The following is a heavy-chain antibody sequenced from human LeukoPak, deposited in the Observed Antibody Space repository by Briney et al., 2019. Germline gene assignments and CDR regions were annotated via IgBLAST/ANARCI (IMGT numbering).Heavy chain of an antibody. CDR2: ISSSGSTI. CDR1: GFTFSSYW. J-gene: IGHJ4*02. V-gene: IGHV3-11*01. Sequence: PGGSLRLPCAVSGFTFSSYWMSWIRQAPGKGLEWVSYISSSGSTIYYADSVKGRFTISRDNAKNSLYLQMNSLRAEDTAVYYCASFSTTVTTAFDYWGQGTLVTVSS. D-gene: IGHD4-11*01. CDR3: ASFSTTVTTAFDY.